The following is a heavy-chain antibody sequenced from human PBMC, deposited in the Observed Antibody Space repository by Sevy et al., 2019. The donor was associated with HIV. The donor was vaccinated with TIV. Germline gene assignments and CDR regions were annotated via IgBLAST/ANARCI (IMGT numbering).Heavy chain of an antibody. CDR1: GFTVSSSY. V-gene: IGHV3-53*01. J-gene: IGHJ4*02. D-gene: IGHD2-21*02. CDR2: IYSGGST. Sequence: GGSLRLSCAVSGFTVSSSYMTWVRQAPGKGLEWVSVIYSGGSTYYADSVKGRFTISRDNSKNTLFLEMRSLTAEDTAVYYCARDGDGGNRAFDYCGQGSLVTVSS. CDR3: ARDGDGGNRAFDY.